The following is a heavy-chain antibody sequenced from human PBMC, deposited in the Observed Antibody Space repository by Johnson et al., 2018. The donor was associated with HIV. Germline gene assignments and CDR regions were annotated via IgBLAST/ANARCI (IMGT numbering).Heavy chain of an antibody. D-gene: IGHD3-16*01. CDR3: AREGEPDGFDI. J-gene: IGHJ3*02. CDR2: ISYDVSEK. V-gene: IGHV3-30-3*01. CDR1: GFTFSSYA. Sequence: MQLVESGGGVVQPGRSLRLSCAASGFTFSSYAMHWVRQAPGKGLEWVAVISYDVSEKYYVDSVRGRFTISRDNAKNSLYLQMNSLRAEDTAVYYCAREGEPDGFDIWGQGTMVTVSS.